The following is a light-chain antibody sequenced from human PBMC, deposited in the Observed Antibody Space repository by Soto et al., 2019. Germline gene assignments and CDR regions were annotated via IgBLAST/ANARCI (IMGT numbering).Light chain of an antibody. Sequence: QSALTQPASVSGSPGQSITISCTGSTSDVGAYNYVSWYKHHPGQAPQLMIYEVSNRPSGVSNRFSGSKSGNTASLTISGLQADDEGDYYCSSKTSSSSPFVFGTGTTVTV. CDR1: TSDVGAYNY. V-gene: IGLV2-14*01. CDR3: SSKTSSSSPFV. CDR2: EVS. J-gene: IGLJ1*01.